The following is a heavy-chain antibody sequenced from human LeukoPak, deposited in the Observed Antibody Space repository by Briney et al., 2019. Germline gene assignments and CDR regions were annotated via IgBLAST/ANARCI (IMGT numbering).Heavy chain of an antibody. D-gene: IGHD1-1*01. CDR2: IYYSGST. J-gene: IGHJ4*02. CDR1: GGSISSSSYY. V-gene: IGHV4-39*01. CDR3: ARHVANSIDY. Sequence: SETLSLTCTVSGGSISSSSYYWGWIRQPPGKGLEWIGSIYYSGSTYYNPSLKSRVTISVDTSKNQFSLKLSPVTAADTAVYYCARHVANSIDYWGQGTLVTVSS.